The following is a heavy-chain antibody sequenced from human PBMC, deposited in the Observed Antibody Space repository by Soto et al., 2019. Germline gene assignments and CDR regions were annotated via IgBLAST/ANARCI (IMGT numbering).Heavy chain of an antibody. V-gene: IGHV3-66*01. D-gene: IGHD2-2*01. Sequence: PGGSLRLSCAASGFTVSSNYMSWVRQAPGKGLEWVSVIYSGGSTYYADSVKGRFTISRDNSKNTLYLQMNSLRAEDTAVYYCAGDNEYQLPHYMDVWGKGTTVTVSS. J-gene: IGHJ6*03. CDR3: AGDNEYQLPHYMDV. CDR1: GFTVSSNY. CDR2: IYSGGST.